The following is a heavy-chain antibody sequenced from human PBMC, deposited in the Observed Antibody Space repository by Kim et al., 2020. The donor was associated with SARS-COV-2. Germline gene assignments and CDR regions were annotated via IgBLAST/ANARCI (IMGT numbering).Heavy chain of an antibody. CDR3: AHVRFGY. Sequence: GGSLRLSCAASGFSFSSHGLSWVRQAPGKGPEWVSTIGTSANSTHYADSAKGRFTISRDNSKNTVYLQMNSLRAEDTAVYYFAHVRFGYWGQGAQVTVSS. CDR2: IGTSANST. J-gene: IGHJ4*02. CDR1: GFSFSSHG. D-gene: IGHD3-10*01. V-gene: IGHV3-23*01.